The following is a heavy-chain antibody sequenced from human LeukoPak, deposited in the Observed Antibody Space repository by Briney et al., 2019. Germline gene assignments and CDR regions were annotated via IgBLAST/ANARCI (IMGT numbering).Heavy chain of an antibody. Sequence: SETLSLTCTVSGGSISSYYWSWIRQPPGKGLEWSGYIYTSGSTNYNPSLKSRVTISVDTSKNQFSLKLSSVTAADTAVYYCARHSWTGSTSYFDYWGQGTLVTVSS. CDR3: ARHSWTGSTSYFDY. J-gene: IGHJ4*02. CDR1: GGSISSYY. V-gene: IGHV4-4*09. D-gene: IGHD2-2*01. CDR2: IYTSGST.